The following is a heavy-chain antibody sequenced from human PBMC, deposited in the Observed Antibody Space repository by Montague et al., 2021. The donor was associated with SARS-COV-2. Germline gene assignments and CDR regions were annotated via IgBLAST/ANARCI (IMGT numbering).Heavy chain of an antibody. CDR2: IFYTGSK. V-gene: IGHV4-59*01. D-gene: IGHD2-15*01. CDR1: GGSTSNYY. Sequence: SETLFLTCSVSGGSTSNYYWTWIRQSPGKGLQWIGYIFYTGSKKLNHSLKTRVSMSLDASKNHFSLRLSAVTAADTARYYCARAQNICFIANCVNYFDLWGLGALVTVSS. J-gene: IGHJ4*02. CDR3: ARAQNICFIANCVNYFDL.